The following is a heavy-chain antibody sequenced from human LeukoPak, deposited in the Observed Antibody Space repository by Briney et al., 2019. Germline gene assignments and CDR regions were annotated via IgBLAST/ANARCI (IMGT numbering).Heavy chain of an antibody. Sequence: GGSLRLSCAASGFTVSSKYMNWVRQAPGKGLEWVSILYSGSSTYYSDSVKGRFTVSRDDSKNTLYLQMNSLRADDTAMYYCATVGDHYHWYLDLWGRGTLVSVSS. D-gene: IGHD3-10*01. J-gene: IGHJ2*01. CDR2: LYSGSST. CDR1: GFTVSSKY. CDR3: ATVGDHYHWYLDL. V-gene: IGHV3-53*01.